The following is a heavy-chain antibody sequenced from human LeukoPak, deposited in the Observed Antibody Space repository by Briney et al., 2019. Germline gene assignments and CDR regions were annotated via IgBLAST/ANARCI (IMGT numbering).Heavy chain of an antibody. CDR3: ASQYTSSRIFDD. D-gene: IGHD6-13*01. CDR2: ISSSSTYI. CDR1: GFTFSSYS. J-gene: IGHJ4*02. Sequence: RSGGSLRLSCAASGFTFSSYSMNWVRQAPGKGLEWVSSISSSSTYIYYADSVKGQFTVSRDNAKNSLYLQMNSLRAEDTAVYFCASQYTSSRIFDDWGQGTLVTVSS. V-gene: IGHV3-21*01.